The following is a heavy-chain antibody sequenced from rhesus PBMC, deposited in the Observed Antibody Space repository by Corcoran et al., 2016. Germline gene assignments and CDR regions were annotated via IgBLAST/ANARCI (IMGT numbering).Heavy chain of an antibody. V-gene: IGHV3-54*02. CDR3: TRSRGYSYSFPSYFDY. D-gene: IGHD5-12*01. CDR1: GFTFSSYG. Sequence: GGSLRLSCAASGFTFSSYGMHWVRQAPGKGLEWVAVISYDGSKKYYADSVKGRFTISRDNAKNSLSLQMSSLRAEDTAVYYCTRSRGYSYSFPSYFDYWGQGVLVTVSS. CDR2: ISYDGSKK. J-gene: IGHJ4*01.